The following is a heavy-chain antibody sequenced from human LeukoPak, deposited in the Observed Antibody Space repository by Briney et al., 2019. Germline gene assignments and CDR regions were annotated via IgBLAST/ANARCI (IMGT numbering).Heavy chain of an antibody. J-gene: IGHJ3*02. V-gene: IGHV4-59*01. CDR2: IYYSGST. CDR3: ARDGSQLLWFGETDAFDI. CDR1: GGSISCYY. Sequence: SETLSLTCTVSGGSISCYYWSWIRQPPGKGLEWIGYIYYSGSTNYNPSLKSRVTISVDTSKNQFSLKLSSVTAADTAVYYCARDGSQLLWFGETDAFDIWGQGTMVTVSS. D-gene: IGHD3-10*01.